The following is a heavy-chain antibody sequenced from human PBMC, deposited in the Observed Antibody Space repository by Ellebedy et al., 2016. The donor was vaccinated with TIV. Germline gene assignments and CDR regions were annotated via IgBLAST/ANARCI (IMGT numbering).Heavy chain of an antibody. CDR1: GFSFNDYW. Sequence: GESLKISXVVSGFSFNDYWMDWVRQAPGKGLEWVANIKQDGSEKYSVDSVKGRFTISRDNAKKSLYLQMSSLTVDDTAVYYCTRERATYCGGDCWHGDAFDMWGQGTKVTVSS. CDR2: IKQDGSEK. J-gene: IGHJ3*02. V-gene: IGHV3-7*03. D-gene: IGHD2-21*02. CDR3: TRERATYCGGDCWHGDAFDM.